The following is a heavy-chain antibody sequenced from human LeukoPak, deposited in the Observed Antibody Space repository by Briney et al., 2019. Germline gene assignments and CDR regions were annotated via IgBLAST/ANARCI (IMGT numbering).Heavy chain of an antibody. CDR2: INPNSGNT. J-gene: IGHJ5*02. D-gene: IGHD2-2*01. CDR3: ARTYTRTNWFDP. V-gene: IGHV1-8*03. CDR1: GYTFTSYD. Sequence: ASVKVSCKASGYTFTSYDINWVRQATGPGLEWMGWINPNSGNTGYAQKFQGRVTITRNTSISTAYMELSSLRSEDTAVYYCARTYTRTNWFDPWGQGTLVTVSS.